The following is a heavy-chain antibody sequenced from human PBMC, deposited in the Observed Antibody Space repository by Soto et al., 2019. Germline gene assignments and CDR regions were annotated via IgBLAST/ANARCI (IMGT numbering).Heavy chain of an antibody. D-gene: IGHD5-12*01. V-gene: IGHV3-66*01. CDR3: AKDLREMATNTPDY. Sequence: GGSLRLSCASSGFTVSSNYMSWVRQAPGKGLEWVSFIYSDGSTYYADSVKGRFTISRDNSKNTLYLQMSSLRAEDTAVYYCAKDLREMATNTPDYWGQGTLVTVSS. J-gene: IGHJ4*02. CDR2: IYSDGST. CDR1: GFTVSSNY.